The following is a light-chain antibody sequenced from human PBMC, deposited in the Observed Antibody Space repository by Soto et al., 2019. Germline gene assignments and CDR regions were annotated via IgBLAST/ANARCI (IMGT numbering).Light chain of an antibody. CDR1: QGIRND. Sequence: IQMTQSPSTLSASVGDRVTITCRASQGIRNDLDWFQQKPGKAPKLLIYAASNLQSGVPARFSGSGSGTDFTLTISSLQPEDFATYYCLQKYFYPFTFGPGTKVDI. CDR2: AAS. J-gene: IGKJ3*01. CDR3: LQKYFYPFT. V-gene: IGKV1-6*01.